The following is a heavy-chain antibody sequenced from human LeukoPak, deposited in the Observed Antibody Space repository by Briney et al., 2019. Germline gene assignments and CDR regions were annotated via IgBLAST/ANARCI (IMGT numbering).Heavy chain of an antibody. Sequence: SVKVSCKASVGTFSSYTISWVRQAPGQGLEGMGRIIPILGIANYAQKFQGRVTITTDESTSTAYMELSSLRSEDTAVYYCARSDGYNPNDAFDIWGQGTMVTVSS. D-gene: IGHD5-24*01. CDR1: VGTFSSYT. V-gene: IGHV1-69*02. CDR3: ARSDGYNPNDAFDI. J-gene: IGHJ3*02. CDR2: IIPILGIA.